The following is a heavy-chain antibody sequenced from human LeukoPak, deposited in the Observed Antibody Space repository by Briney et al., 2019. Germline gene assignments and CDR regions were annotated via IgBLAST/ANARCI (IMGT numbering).Heavy chain of an antibody. V-gene: IGHV3-9*01. Sequence: PGGSLRLSCAASGFTFDDYAMHWVRQAPGEGLEWVSGISWNSGSIGYADSVKGRFTISRDNAKNSLYLQMNSLRAEDTALYYCAKDRGRIVGAPTDYWGQGTLVTVSS. CDR1: GFTFDDYA. CDR3: AKDRGRIVGAPTDY. CDR2: ISWNSGSI. J-gene: IGHJ4*02. D-gene: IGHD1-26*01.